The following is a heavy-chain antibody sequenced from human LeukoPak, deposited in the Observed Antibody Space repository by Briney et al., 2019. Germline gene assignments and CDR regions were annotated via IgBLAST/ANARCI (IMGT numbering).Heavy chain of an antibody. Sequence: ASVKVSCKASGYTFTGYYMHWVRQAPGQGLEWMGWINPNSGGTNYAQKFQGRVTISRDNAKNSLYLQMNSLRAEGTAVYYCARSVWYSYYYYMDVWGKGTTVTISS. J-gene: IGHJ6*03. CDR2: INPNSGGT. D-gene: IGHD2-21*01. CDR3: ARSVWYSYYYYMDV. CDR1: GYTFTGYY. V-gene: IGHV1-2*02.